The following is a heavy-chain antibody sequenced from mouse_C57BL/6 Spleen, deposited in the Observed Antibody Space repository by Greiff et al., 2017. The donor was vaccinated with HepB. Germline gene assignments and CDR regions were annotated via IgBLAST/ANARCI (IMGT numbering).Heavy chain of an antibody. CDR3: AGDYVGAFAY. CDR2: IYPGDGDT. V-gene: IGHV1-82*01. J-gene: IGHJ3*01. D-gene: IGHD2-4*01. CDR1: GYAFSSSW. Sequence: QVQLQQSGPELVKPGASVKISCKASGYAFSSSWMNWVKQRPGKGLEWIGRIYPGDGDTNYNGKFKGKATLTADKSSSTAYMQLSSLTSEDSAVYFCAGDYVGAFAYWGQGTLVTVSA.